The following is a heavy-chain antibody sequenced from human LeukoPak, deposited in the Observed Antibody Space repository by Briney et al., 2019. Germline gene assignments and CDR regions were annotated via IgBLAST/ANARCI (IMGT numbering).Heavy chain of an antibody. CDR3: ARLGNYYDSSGYTQLPWSGGYWFDP. Sequence: GESLKISCKGSGYSFTSYWIGWVRQMPGKGLEWMGIIYPGDSDTRYSPSFQGQVTISADKSISTAYLQWSSLKASDTAMYYCARLGNYYDSSGYTQLPWSGGYWFDPWGQGTLVTVSS. D-gene: IGHD3-22*01. CDR2: IYPGDSDT. V-gene: IGHV5-51*01. J-gene: IGHJ5*02. CDR1: GYSFTSYW.